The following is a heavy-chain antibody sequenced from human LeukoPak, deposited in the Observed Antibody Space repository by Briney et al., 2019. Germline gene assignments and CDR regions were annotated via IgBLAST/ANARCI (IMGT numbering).Heavy chain of an antibody. V-gene: IGHV3-11*04. J-gene: IGHJ4*02. CDR2: ISSSGSTI. CDR1: GFTFSDYY. CDR3: ASFYGDYASYYFDY. Sequence: GGSLRLSCAASGFTFSDYYMSWIRQAPGKGLEWVSYISSSGSTIYYADSVKGRFTISRDNAKNSLYLQMNSLRAEDTAVYYCASFYGDYASYYFDYWGQGTLVTVSS. D-gene: IGHD4-17*01.